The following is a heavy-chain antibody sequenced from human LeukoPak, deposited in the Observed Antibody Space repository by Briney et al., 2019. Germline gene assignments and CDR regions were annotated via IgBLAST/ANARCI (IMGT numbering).Heavy chain of an antibody. D-gene: IGHD3-9*01. V-gene: IGHV1-58*01. Sequence: GTSVKVSCKASGFTFSSSAVQWVRQARGQRLEWIGRIVVGSGNTNYAQKFQERVTITRDVSTSTAYMELSSLRSEDTAVYYCAADPASSRYFDWLLSWGQGTLVTVSS. CDR2: IVVGSGNT. CDR1: GFTFSSSA. CDR3: AADPASSRYFDWLLS. J-gene: IGHJ4*02.